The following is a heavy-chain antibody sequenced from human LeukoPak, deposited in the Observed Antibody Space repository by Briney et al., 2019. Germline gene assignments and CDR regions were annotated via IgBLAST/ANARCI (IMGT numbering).Heavy chain of an antibody. Sequence: GGSLRLSCAASGFTFSSYAMSWVRQAPGKGLEWVSAISGSGGSTYYADSVKGRFTISRDNSKNTLYLQMNSLRAEDTAVYYCAKEMDDSCGYYEYYFDYWGQGTLVTVSS. CDR1: GFTFSSYA. V-gene: IGHV3-23*01. CDR3: AKEMDDSCGYYEYYFDY. CDR2: ISGSGGST. J-gene: IGHJ4*02. D-gene: IGHD3-22*01.